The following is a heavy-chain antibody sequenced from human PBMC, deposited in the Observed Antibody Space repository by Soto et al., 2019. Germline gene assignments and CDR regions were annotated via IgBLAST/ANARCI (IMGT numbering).Heavy chain of an antibody. CDR2: IWYDGSNK. V-gene: IGHV3-33*01. D-gene: IGHD5-18*01. J-gene: IGHJ6*03. CDR1: GFTFSSYG. CDR3: ARRGYSYGYYYYYYMDV. Sequence: ESGGGVVQPGRSLRLSCAASGFTFSSYGMHWVRQAPGKGLEWVAVIWYDGSNKYYADSVKGRFTISRDNSKNTLYLQMNSLRAEDTAVYYCARRGYSYGYYYYYYMDVWGKGTTVTVSS.